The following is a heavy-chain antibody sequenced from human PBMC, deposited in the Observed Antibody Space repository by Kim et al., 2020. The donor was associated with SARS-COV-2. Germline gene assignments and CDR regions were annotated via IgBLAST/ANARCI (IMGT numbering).Heavy chain of an antibody. Sequence: GGSLRLSCAASGFTFSNAWMSWVRQAPGKGLEWVGRIKSKTDGGTTDYAAPVKGRFTISRDDSKNTLYLQMNSLKTEDTAVYYCTTTYYGATTFFFDYWGQGTLVTVSS. V-gene: IGHV3-15*01. J-gene: IGHJ4*02. CDR3: TTTYYGATTFFFDY. CDR2: IKSKTDGGTT. CDR1: GFTFSNAW. D-gene: IGHD4-17*01.